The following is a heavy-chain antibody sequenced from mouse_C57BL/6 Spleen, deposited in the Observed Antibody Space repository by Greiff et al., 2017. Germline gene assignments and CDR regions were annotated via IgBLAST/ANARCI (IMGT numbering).Heavy chain of an antibody. J-gene: IGHJ3*01. CDR1: GYTFTSYW. CDR3: ASRGYGNYGAWFAY. V-gene: IGHV1-64*01. D-gene: IGHD2-1*01. Sequence: QVQLQQPGAELVKPGASVKLSCKASGYTFTSYWMHWVKQRPGQGLEWIGMIHPNSGSTNYNEKFKSKATLTVDKSSSTAYMQLSSLTSEDSAVYYCASRGYGNYGAWFAYWGQGTLVTVSA. CDR2: IHPNSGST.